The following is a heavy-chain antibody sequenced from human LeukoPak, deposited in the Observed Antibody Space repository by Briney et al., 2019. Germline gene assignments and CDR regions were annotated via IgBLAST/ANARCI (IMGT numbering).Heavy chain of an antibody. Sequence: RGSLRLSCAASGFTFSSYWMRWVRQALGKGLEGVANIKNDGSEEYYVDSVKGRFTISRDNAKNSLFLQMNSLTVEDTAVYYCARAIRGSAVDTGDRWGQGTQVTVSS. CDR3: ARAIRGSAVDTGDR. V-gene: IGHV3-7*01. D-gene: IGHD3-10*01. CDR2: IKNDGSEE. CDR1: GFTFSSYW. J-gene: IGHJ4*02.